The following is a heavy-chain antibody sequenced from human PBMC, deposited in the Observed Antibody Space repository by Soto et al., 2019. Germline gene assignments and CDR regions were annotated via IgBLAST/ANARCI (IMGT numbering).Heavy chain of an antibody. J-gene: IGHJ4*02. CDR2: IVVGSGHT. Sequence: SVKVSCKASGFTFTNSAIQWVRQARGQRLEWMGWIVVGSGHTNYAQKFQERLTITRDMSTSTAYMELSRLRSDDTAVYYCARVSYSSGWYFDYWGQGTLVTVSS. V-gene: IGHV1-58*02. CDR3: ARVSYSSGWYFDY. CDR1: GFTFTNSA. D-gene: IGHD6-19*01.